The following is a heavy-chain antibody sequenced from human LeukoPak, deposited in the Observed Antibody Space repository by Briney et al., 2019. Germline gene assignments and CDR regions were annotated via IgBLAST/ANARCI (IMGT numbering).Heavy chain of an antibody. CDR1: GMSITSRHY. D-gene: IGHD3-16*01. Sequence: AETLSLTCSVSGMSITSRHYWGWIRQTPGKGLEWIGSTSHSDSPYYNPSLESRVTISLDTSRNLFSLKLTSVTAADTAVYFCARDFGETSLPNWFDPWGQGTLVIVSS. CDR3: ARDFGETSLPNWFDP. CDR2: TSHSDSP. V-gene: IGHV4-38-2*02. J-gene: IGHJ5*02.